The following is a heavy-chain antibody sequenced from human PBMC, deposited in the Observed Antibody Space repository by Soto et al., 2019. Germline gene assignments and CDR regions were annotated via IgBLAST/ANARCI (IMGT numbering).Heavy chain of an antibody. CDR3: AKGPVARFSLGTHPIDY. CDR2: ISGSGGST. D-gene: IGHD3-3*01. CDR1: GFTFSSYA. V-gene: IGHV3-23*01. J-gene: IGHJ4*02. Sequence: GGSLRLSCAASGFTFSSYAMSWVRQAPGKGLEWVSAISGSGGSTYYADSVKGRFTISRDNSKNTLYLQMNSLRAEDTAVYYCAKGPVARFSLGTHPIDYWGQGTLVTVSS.